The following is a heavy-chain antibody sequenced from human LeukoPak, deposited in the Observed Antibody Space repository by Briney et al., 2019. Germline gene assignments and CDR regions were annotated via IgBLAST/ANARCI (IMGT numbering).Heavy chain of an antibody. V-gene: IGHV3-48*04. CDR3: AREQYYYGSGSYYNPDY. CDR1: GFTFSNFW. J-gene: IGHJ4*02. CDR2: ISSSGSTI. D-gene: IGHD3-10*01. Sequence: GGSLRLSCEASGFTFSNFWMSWVRQTPGKGLEWVSYISSSGSTIYYADSVKGRFTISRDNAKNSLYLQMNSLRAEDTAVYYCAREQYYYGSGSYYNPDYWGQGTLVTVSS.